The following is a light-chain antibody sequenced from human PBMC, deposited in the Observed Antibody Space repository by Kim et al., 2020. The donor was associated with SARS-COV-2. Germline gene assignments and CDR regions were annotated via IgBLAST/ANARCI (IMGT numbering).Light chain of an antibody. Sequence: NFMLTQPHSLSESPGKTITISCTRSSGSIASNFVQWYQQRPGSAPTTLIYEDDQRPSGVPDRFSGSIDSSSNSASLTISGLKTEDEADYYCQSYDHISHWVFGGGTQLTVL. CDR2: EDD. CDR1: SGSIASNF. CDR3: QSYDHISHWV. V-gene: IGLV6-57*04. J-gene: IGLJ3*02.